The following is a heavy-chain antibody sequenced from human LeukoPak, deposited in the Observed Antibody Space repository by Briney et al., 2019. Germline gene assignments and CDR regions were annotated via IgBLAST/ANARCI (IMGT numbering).Heavy chain of an antibody. V-gene: IGHV1-18*01. Sequence: GASVKVSCKASGYTFTSYGISWVRQAPGQGLEWMGWISAYNGNTNYAQKLQGRVTMTTDTSTSTAYMELRSLRSDDTAVYYCARGSYYDFWSGYYKRLGYYYYMDVWGKGTTVTVSS. J-gene: IGHJ6*03. CDR1: GYTFTSYG. CDR2: ISAYNGNT. D-gene: IGHD3-3*01. CDR3: ARGSYYDFWSGYYKRLGYYYYMDV.